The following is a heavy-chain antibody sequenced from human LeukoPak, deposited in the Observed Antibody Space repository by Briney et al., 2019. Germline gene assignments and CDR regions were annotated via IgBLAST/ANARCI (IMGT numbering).Heavy chain of an antibody. CDR2: ISGSGGST. CDR3: AKEGAYYDSSGYYSRKSFDY. V-gene: IGHV3-23*01. J-gene: IGHJ4*02. CDR1: GFTFNSYV. D-gene: IGHD3-22*01. Sequence: GSLRLSFAAPGFTFNSYVMRWVRQAPGKGLEWVSAISGSGGSTYYAVSVKGRFTISRDNSKNTLYLQMNSLRAEDTAVYYCAKEGAYYDSSGYYSRKSFDYWGQGTLVTVSS.